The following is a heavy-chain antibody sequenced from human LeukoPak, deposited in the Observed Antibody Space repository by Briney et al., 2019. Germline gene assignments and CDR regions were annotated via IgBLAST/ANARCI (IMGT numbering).Heavy chain of an antibody. Sequence: SVKVSCKASGGTFISYAISWVGQAPGQGLEWMGRIIPIFGTANYAQKFQGRVTITTDESTSTAYMELSSLRSEDTAVYYCARDSTPLDYDILTGYQKYYFDYWGRGTLVTVSS. J-gene: IGHJ4*02. V-gene: IGHV1-69*05. D-gene: IGHD3-9*01. CDR2: IIPIFGTA. CDR3: ARDSTPLDYDILTGYQKYYFDY. CDR1: GGTFISYA.